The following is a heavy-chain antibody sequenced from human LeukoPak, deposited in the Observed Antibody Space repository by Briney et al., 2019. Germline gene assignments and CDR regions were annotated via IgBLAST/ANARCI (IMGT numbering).Heavy chain of an antibody. CDR2: IYYSGNT. Sequence: SETLSLTCTVSGVSISSSNSYWGWIRQPPGKGLEWIGSIYYSGNTYYNASLKSQVSISIDTSKNQFSLRLTSVTAADTAVYYCARAGGLRFLEWLFPSDFDYWGQGTLVTVSS. CDR3: ARAGGLRFLEWLFPSDFDY. J-gene: IGHJ4*02. CDR1: GVSISSSNSY. V-gene: IGHV4-39*07. D-gene: IGHD3-3*01.